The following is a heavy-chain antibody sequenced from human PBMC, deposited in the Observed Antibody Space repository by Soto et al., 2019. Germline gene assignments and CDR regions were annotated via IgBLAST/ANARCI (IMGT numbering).Heavy chain of an antibody. CDR2: IYYSGST. V-gene: IGHV4-59*01. J-gene: IGHJ4*02. D-gene: IGHD4-17*01. CDR1: GGSISSYY. Sequence: SETLSLTCTVSGGSISSYYWSWIRQPPGKGLEWIGYIYYSGSTNYNPSLKSRVTISVDTSKNQFSLKLSSVTAADTAVYYCASSSYGATYFDYWGQGTLVTVSS. CDR3: ASSSYGATYFDY.